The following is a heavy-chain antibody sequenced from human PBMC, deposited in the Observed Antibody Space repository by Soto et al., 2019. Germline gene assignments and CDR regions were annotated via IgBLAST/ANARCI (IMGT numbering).Heavy chain of an antibody. CDR3: ARQSEYYYASGRAAPRYGMDV. Sequence: QLQLQESGPGLVKPSETLSLTCTVSGGSISSISSYWGWIRQPPGKGLEWIGNVYYSGSTYSNPSLNRRLPSSADTSKNQFTLKLSAVTAADTAVYFCARQSEYYYASGRAAPRYGMDVWGQGTTVTVSS. D-gene: IGHD3-10*01. CDR1: GGSISSISSY. V-gene: IGHV4-39*01. CDR2: VYYSGST. J-gene: IGHJ6*02.